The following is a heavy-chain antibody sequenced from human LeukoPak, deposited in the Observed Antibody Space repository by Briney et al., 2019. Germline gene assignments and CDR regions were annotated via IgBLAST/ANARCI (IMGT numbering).Heavy chain of an antibody. CDR1: GFTFSSYS. CDR3: ARGIQLEGFDP. Sequence: GGSLRLSCAASGFTFSSYSMNWVRQAPGKGLEWVSSISSSSSYIYYADSVKGRFTISRDNAKNPLYLQMNSLRAEDTAVYYCARGIQLEGFDPWGQGTLVTVSS. V-gene: IGHV3-21*01. J-gene: IGHJ5*02. D-gene: IGHD5-18*01. CDR2: ISSSSSYI.